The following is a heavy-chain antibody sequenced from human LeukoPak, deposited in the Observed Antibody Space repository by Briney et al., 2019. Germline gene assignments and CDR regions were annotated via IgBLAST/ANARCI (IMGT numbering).Heavy chain of an antibody. CDR3: ARDLSIAVAGFDY. J-gene: IGHJ4*02. CDR1: RGSISSYH. D-gene: IGHD6-19*01. V-gene: IGHV4-4*07. CDR2: IYTSGST. Sequence: PSETLSLTCTVPRGSISSYHWSWLRQPAGKGLECIGRIYTSGSTNYNPSLKSRVTMSVDTSKTQFSLKLSSVAAADTAVYYCARDLSIAVAGFDYWGQGTLVTVSS.